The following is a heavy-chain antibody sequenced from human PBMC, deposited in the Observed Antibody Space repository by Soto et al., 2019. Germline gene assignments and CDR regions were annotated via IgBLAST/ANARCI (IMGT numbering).Heavy chain of an antibody. V-gene: IGHV3-23*01. D-gene: IGHD3-9*01. J-gene: IGHJ4*02. Sequence: GGSLRLSCAASGFTFSSYGLSWVRQAPGKGLEWVSAIGGSGDSTYYADSVKGRFTISRDNSRNTLYLQVNSLRAEDTAVYYCAKVLDESMIVNGYLYWGQGTLVTVSS. CDR1: GFTFSSYG. CDR2: IGGSGDST. CDR3: AKVLDESMIVNGYLY.